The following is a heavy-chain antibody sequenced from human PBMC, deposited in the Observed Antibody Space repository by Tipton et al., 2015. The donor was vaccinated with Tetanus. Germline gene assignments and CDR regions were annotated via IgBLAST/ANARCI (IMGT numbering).Heavy chain of an antibody. J-gene: IGHJ4*02. CDR1: GGSISSYY. CDR2: INHSGST. V-gene: IGHV4-34*01. CDR3: ARGYGDSDY. Sequence: TLSLTCTVSGGSISSYYWSWIRQPPGKGLEWIGEINHSGSTNYNPSLKSRVTISVDTSKNQFSLKLSSVTAADTAVYYCARGYGDSDYWGQGTLVTVSS. D-gene: IGHD4-17*01.